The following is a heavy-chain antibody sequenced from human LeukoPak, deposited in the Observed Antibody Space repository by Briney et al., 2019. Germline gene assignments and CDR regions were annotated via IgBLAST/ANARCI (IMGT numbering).Heavy chain of an antibody. CDR3: ARANFLYCSSTTCLFDY. D-gene: IGHD2-2*01. CDR1: GYTFTDY. CDR2: INPNDGDT. Sequence: ASVKVSCKASGYTFTDYMHWVRQAPGQGFEWMGWINPNDGDTNYAQKFQGRVTMTGHTSISTAHMEVSRLRSDDTAVYYCARANFLYCSSTTCLFDYWGQGTLVTVSS. V-gene: IGHV1-2*02. J-gene: IGHJ4*02.